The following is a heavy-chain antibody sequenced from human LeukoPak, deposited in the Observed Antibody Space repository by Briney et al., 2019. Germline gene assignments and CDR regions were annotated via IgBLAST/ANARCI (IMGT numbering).Heavy chain of an antibody. D-gene: IGHD6-13*01. CDR3: AREAPYSSSRGVFDY. J-gene: IGHJ4*02. V-gene: IGHV4-59*12. CDR2: IYYSGST. Sequence: SETLSLTCTVSGGSISSVYWSWIRQPPGKGLEWIGYIYYSGSTNYNPSLKSRVTISVDTSKNQFSLKLSSVTAADTAVYYCAREAPYSSSRGVFDYWGQGTLVTVSS. CDR1: GGSISSVY.